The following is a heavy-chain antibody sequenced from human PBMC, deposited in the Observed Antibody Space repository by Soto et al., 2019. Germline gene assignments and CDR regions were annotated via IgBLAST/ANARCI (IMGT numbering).Heavy chain of an antibody. Sequence: SETLSLTCTVSGGPISSYYWSWIRQPPGKGLEWIGYIYYSGSTNYNPSLKSRVTISVDTSKNQFSLKLSSVTAADTAVYYCARDRCSGGSCYPGWFDPWGQGTLVTVSS. CDR3: ARDRCSGGSCYPGWFDP. CDR1: GGPISSYY. V-gene: IGHV4-59*01. J-gene: IGHJ5*02. D-gene: IGHD2-15*01. CDR2: IYYSGST.